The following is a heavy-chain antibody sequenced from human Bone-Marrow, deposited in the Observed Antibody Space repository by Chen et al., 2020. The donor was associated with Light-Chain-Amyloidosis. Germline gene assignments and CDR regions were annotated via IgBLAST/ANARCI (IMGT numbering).Heavy chain of an antibody. V-gene: IGHV3-53*02. CDR1: GFSVSRSY. D-gene: IGHD5-18*01. CDR3: ATEGRDPGYSYGYLNY. CDR2: IYGGGST. J-gene: IGHJ4*02. Sequence: EVHLVENGGALIQPGGSLILSCQAAGFSVSRSYMSWVRQAPGKGLEWVSLIYGGGSTYYADFVKGRFTISRYSSKNTVYLQMNSLRAEDTALYYCATEGRDPGYSYGYLNYWGQGTLVTVSS.